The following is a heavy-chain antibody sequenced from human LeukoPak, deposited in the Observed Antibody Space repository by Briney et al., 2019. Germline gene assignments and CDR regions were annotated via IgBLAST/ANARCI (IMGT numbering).Heavy chain of an antibody. Sequence: GGSLRLSCAASGFTVSSNYMSWVRQAPGKGLEWVSVLYSGGSTYYADSVKGRFTISRDNSKNTLYLQMNSLRAEDTAVYYCARALAYCGSTSCYYYYYMDVWGKGTTVTVSS. CDR1: GFTVSSNY. CDR2: LYSGGST. J-gene: IGHJ6*03. V-gene: IGHV3-66*01. CDR3: ARALAYCGSTSCYYYYYMDV. D-gene: IGHD2-2*01.